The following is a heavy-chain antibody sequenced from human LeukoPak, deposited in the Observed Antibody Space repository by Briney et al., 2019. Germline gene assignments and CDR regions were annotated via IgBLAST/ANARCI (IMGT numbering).Heavy chain of an antibody. Sequence: SVKVSCKASGGTFISYAISWVRQAPGQGLEWMGGIIPTFGTANYAQKFQGRVTITADESTSTAYMELSSLRSEDTAVYYCARDQASLGSGYYYDSYAFDIWGQGTMVTVSS. CDR3: ARDQASLGSGYYYDSYAFDI. CDR2: IIPTFGTA. V-gene: IGHV1-69*13. J-gene: IGHJ3*02. D-gene: IGHD3-22*01. CDR1: GGTFISYA.